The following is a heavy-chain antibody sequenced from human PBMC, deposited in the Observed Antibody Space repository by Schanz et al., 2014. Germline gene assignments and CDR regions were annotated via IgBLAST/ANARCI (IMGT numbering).Heavy chain of an antibody. CDR1: GYTVTTYY. D-gene: IGHD1-1*01. CDR3: ASDTMGGNFRMDV. V-gene: IGHV1-46*01. Sequence: QVQLVQSGAEVKKPGASVKVSCKASGYTVTTYYLHWVRQAPGQGLEWMGRINPSGGSASYAQKFQGGLPMTRDTSTSTVYMEMRSLSSEDTAVFFCASDTMGGNFRMDVGGQGTTVTVSS. CDR2: INPSGGSA. J-gene: IGHJ6*02.